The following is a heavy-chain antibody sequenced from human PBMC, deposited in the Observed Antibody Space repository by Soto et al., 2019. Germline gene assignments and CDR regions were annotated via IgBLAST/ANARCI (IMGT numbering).Heavy chain of an antibody. V-gene: IGHV4-34*01. CDR2: VNHSGST. CDR3: ARGRVYELLRFWANNWFDP. J-gene: IGHJ5*02. CDR1: GGSFSGYY. Sequence: KPSETLSLTCAVYGGSFSGYYWSWIRQPPGKGLEWIGEVNHSGSTNYNPSLKSRVTILVDTSKNQFSLKLSSVTAADTAVYYCARGRVYELLRFWANNWFDPWGQGTLVTVSS. D-gene: IGHD2-2*01.